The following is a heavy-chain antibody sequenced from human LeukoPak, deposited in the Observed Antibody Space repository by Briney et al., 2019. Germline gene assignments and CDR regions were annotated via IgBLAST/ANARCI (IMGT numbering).Heavy chain of an antibody. V-gene: IGHV1-46*01. D-gene: IGHD3-10*01. CDR2: INPSGGST. CDR3: ARDRYYGSGSYSPPGWYFDL. J-gene: IGHJ2*01. Sequence: ASVKVSCKASGYTFTSYYMHWVRQAPGQGLEWMGIINPSGGSTSYAQKFQGRVTMTRDTSTSTVYMELSSLRSEDTAVYYCARDRYYGSGSYSPPGWYFDLWGRGTLVTVSS. CDR1: GYTFTSYY.